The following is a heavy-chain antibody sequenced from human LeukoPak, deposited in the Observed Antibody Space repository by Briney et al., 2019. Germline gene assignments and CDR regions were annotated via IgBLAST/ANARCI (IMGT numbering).Heavy chain of an antibody. CDR1: GGSITSSSYY. CDR3: ASPPMIRGTYYFYHYMDV. D-gene: IGHD3-10*01. Sequence: SSETLSLTCTVSGGSITSSSYYWGWIRQPPGKGLEWIGSIYYSGSTYYNPSLKSRVTISVDTSKNQFSLKLSSVTAADTAVYYCASPPMIRGTYYFYHYMDVWGKGTTVTVSS. J-gene: IGHJ6*03. CDR2: IYYSGST. V-gene: IGHV4-39*01.